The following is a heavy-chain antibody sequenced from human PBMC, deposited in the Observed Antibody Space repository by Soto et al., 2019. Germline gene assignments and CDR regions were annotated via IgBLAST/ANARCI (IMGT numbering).Heavy chain of an antibody. CDR1: GFTFSSYG. D-gene: IGHD3-3*01. J-gene: IGHJ4*02. CDR2: ISYDGSNK. V-gene: IGHV3-30*18. CDR3: AKEYTIFGVQYYFDY. Sequence: QVQLVESGGGVVQPGRSLRLSCAASGFTFSSYGMHWVRQAPGKGLEWVAVISYDGSNKYYADSVKGRFTISRDNSKNTLYLQMNSLRAEDTAVYYCAKEYTIFGVQYYFDYWGQGTLVTVSS.